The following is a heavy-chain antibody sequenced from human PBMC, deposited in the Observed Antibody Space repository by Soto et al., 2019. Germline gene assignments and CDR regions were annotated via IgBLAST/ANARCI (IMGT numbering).Heavy chain of an antibody. CDR2: ISHSGIT. J-gene: IGHJ5*02. CDR3: ARVLRGWFDP. Sequence: SETLSLTCAVSGGSITSANWWTWVRQPRGGGLEWIGEISHSGITNYKASLKGRVTMSVDKTKNDVSLKLTSVTAADTAVYYCARVLRGWFDPWGQGTPVTVSS. V-gene: IGHV4-4*02. CDR1: GGSITSANW.